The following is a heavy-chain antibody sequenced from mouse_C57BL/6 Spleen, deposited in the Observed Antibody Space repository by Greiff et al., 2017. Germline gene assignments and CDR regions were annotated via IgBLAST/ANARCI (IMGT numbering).Heavy chain of an antibody. CDR1: GYTFTSYW. Sequence: QVQLQQPGAELVKPGASVKMSCKASGYTFTSYWITWVKQRPGQGLEWIGDIYPGSGSTNYNEKFKSKATLTVDTSSSTAYMQLSSLTSEDSAVYYCARRILGRKDAMDYWGQGTSVTVSS. J-gene: IGHJ4*01. CDR3: ARRILGRKDAMDY. CDR2: IYPGSGST. V-gene: IGHV1-55*01. D-gene: IGHD4-1*01.